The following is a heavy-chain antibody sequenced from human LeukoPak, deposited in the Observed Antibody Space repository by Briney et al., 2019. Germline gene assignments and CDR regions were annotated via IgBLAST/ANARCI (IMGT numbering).Heavy chain of an antibody. CDR1: GGSINGYY. J-gene: IGHJ3*01. CDR3: ARHRGYVGAFDV. V-gene: IGHV4-59*08. CDR2: IYYSGST. D-gene: IGHD3-22*01. Sequence: SETLSLTCTVSGGSINGYYWSWIRQPPGKGLEWIGFIYYSGSTSYNPSLKSRVTISVDTSKSQFSLNLNSVTAAETAVYYCARHRGYVGAFDVWGRGTMVTVSS.